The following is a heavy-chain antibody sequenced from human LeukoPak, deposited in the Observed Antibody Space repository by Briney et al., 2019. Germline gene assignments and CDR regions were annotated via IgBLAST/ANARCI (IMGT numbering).Heavy chain of an antibody. CDR3: ARGRGIQLWLRSFDY. V-gene: IGHV4-34*01. J-gene: IGHJ4*02. CDR2: IKHSGST. CDR1: GGSFSVYY. D-gene: IGHD5-18*01. Sequence: SETLSLTCAVYGGSFSVYYWSGIRQPPGKGVEGIGEIKHSGSTNYNPFLKSRVTISVDTSKKQFSLTLSSVTAADAAVYYCARGRGIQLWLRSFDYWGQGTLVTVSS.